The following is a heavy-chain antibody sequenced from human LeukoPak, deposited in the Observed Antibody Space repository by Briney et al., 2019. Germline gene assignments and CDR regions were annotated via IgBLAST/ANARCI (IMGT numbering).Heavy chain of an antibody. D-gene: IGHD3-16*01. CDR1: GFTFNTYW. J-gene: IGHJ4*02. Sequence: GGSLRLSCAASGFTFNTYWMHWVRQAPGTGLEWVASIRFDGTNEYYADSVHGRFTISRDNSKNTLFLDMHTVRNEDAAVYYCAMPPPVSYVYFDSWGPGTMVIVSS. CDR2: IRFDGTNE. V-gene: IGHV3-30*02. CDR3: AMPPPVSYVYFDS.